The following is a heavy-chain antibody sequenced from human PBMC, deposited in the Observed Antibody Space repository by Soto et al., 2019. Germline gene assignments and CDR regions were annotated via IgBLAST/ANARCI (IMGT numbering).Heavy chain of an antibody. D-gene: IGHD6-13*01. CDR3: ARDRRGAALYYYYGMDV. CDR1: GGTFSSYA. CDR2: IIPIFGTA. J-gene: IGHJ6*02. V-gene: IGHV1-69*13. Sequence: GASVKVSCKASGGTFSSYAISWVRQAPGQGLEWMGGIIPIFGTANYAQKFQGRVTITADESTSTAYMELSSLRSEDTAVYYCARDRRGAALYYYYGMDVWGQGTTVTSP.